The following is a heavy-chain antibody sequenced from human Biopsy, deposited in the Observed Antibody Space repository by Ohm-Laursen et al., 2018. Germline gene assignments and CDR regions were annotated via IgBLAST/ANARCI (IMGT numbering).Heavy chain of an antibody. CDR2: ISYTGYT. D-gene: IGHD4-23*01. V-gene: IGHV4-59*11. J-gene: IGHJ4*02. CDR1: GGSFTGHY. CDR3: ARGSNDFGGLYFPR. Sequence: SETLSLTCTVSGGSFTGHYWSWIRQPPGKGLEWIGHISYTGYTSYNAYLKSRVTISVDTSRSHFSLRLSSLTAADTAVYYCARGSNDFGGLYFPRWGQGTLLTVSS.